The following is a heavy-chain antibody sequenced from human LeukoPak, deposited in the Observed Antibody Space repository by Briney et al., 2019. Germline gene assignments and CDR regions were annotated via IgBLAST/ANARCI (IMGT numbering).Heavy chain of an antibody. Sequence: GGSLRLSCAASGFTFSNDWMCWVRQAPGKGLEWVANINQDESKKYYADSVKGRFTISRDNAKNSLYLQMSSLTAEDTAIYYCARDDAYRADYWGQGTLVTVSS. CDR2: INQDESKK. D-gene: IGHD2-2*01. J-gene: IGHJ4*02. CDR1: GFTFSNDW. V-gene: IGHV3-7*01. CDR3: ARDDAYRADY.